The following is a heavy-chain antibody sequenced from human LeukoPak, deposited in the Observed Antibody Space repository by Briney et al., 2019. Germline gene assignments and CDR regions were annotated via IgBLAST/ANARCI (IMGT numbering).Heavy chain of an antibody. Sequence: PGGSLRLSCAASGFTFSTYAMSWVRQAPGKGLEWVSSISGSGDSTYYADSVKGRFTISRDNSTNTLYLQVNTLRAEDTAVYYCAKESLRQQLVRRTFDYWGQGTLVTVSS. CDR1: GFTFSTYA. J-gene: IGHJ4*02. D-gene: IGHD6-13*01. CDR2: ISGSGDST. V-gene: IGHV3-23*01. CDR3: AKESLRQQLVRRTFDY.